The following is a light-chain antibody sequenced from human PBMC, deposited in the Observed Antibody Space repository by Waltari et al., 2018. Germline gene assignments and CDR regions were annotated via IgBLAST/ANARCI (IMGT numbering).Light chain of an antibody. CDR1: QNIGIY. CDR2: AAS. Sequence: DIQMTQSPSSLSASVGDRVTITCRASQNIGIYLNWYQHKPGKAPNLLIYAASSTQSGVPSRFSGSRSWTDFTLTISNLQPADFATYYCQQSYTSPQFTFGPGTKVDIK. CDR3: QQSYTSPQFT. V-gene: IGKV1-39*01. J-gene: IGKJ3*01.